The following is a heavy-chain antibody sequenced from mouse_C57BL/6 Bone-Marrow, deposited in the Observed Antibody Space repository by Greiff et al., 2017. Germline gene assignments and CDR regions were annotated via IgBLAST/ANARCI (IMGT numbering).Heavy chain of an antibody. Sequence: ELMLVESEGGLVQPGSSMKLSCTASGFTFSDYYMAWVRQVPEKGLEWVANINYDGSSTYYLDSLKSRFIISRDNAKNILYLQMSSLKSEDTATYYCVLLPWFAYWGQGTLVTVSA. J-gene: IGHJ3*01. CDR3: VLLPWFAY. CDR1: GFTFSDYY. D-gene: IGHD1-1*01. CDR2: INYDGSST. V-gene: IGHV5-16*01.